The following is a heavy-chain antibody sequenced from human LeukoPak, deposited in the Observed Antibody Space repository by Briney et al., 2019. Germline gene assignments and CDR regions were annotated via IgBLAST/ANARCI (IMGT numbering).Heavy chain of an antibody. CDR2: IWYDGSNK. CDR3: ARKNGGWFDP. J-gene: IGHJ5*02. D-gene: IGHD3-16*01. CDR1: GFTFSSYG. V-gene: IGHV3-33*08. Sequence: PGRSLRLSCAASGFTFSSYGVHWVRQAPGKGLEWVAVIWYDGSNKYYADSVKGRFTISRDNSKNTLYLQMNSLRAEDTAVYYCARKNGGWFDPWGQGTLVTVSS.